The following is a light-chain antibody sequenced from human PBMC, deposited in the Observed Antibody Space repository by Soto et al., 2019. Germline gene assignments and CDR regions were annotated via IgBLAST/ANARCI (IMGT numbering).Light chain of an antibody. CDR3: QQYNGYPWT. V-gene: IGKV1-5*03. CDR2: KAS. J-gene: IGKJ1*01. Sequence: DIQVTQSPSTLSASVGDRVTITCRASQSLNDWLAWYQQKPGKAPKLLIYKASGLESGVPSRFSGSGSGTEFTLTISSRQPDDFATYYCQQYNGYPWTFGQGTKVEIK. CDR1: QSLNDW.